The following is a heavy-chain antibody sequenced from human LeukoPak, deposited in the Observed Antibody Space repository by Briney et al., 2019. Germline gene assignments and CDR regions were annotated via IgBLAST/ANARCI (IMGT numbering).Heavy chain of an antibody. CDR3: ARDGANSGSYFSY. Sequence: GGSLRLSCAASGFTFSSYWMSWVRQAPGKGLEWVANIKKDGSEKYYVDSVKGRFTISRDNAKTSLYLQMNSLRAEDTAVYYCARDGANSGSYFSYWGQGTLVTVSS. CDR2: IKKDGSEK. J-gene: IGHJ4*02. D-gene: IGHD1-26*01. V-gene: IGHV3-7*01. CDR1: GFTFSSYW.